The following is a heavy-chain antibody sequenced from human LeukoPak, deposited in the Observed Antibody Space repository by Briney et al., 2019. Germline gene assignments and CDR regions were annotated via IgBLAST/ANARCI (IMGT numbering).Heavy chain of an antibody. J-gene: IGHJ5*02. V-gene: IGHV4-4*02. Sequence: SGTLSLTCAVSGGSISSSNWWSWVRQPPGKGLEWIGEIYHSGSTNYNPSLKSRVTISVDKSKNQFSLKLSSVTAADTAVYYCARAPCYGGRTPPNWFDPWGQGTLVTVSS. CDR1: GGSISSSNW. CDR2: IYHSGST. CDR3: ARAPCYGGRTPPNWFDP. D-gene: IGHD4-23*01.